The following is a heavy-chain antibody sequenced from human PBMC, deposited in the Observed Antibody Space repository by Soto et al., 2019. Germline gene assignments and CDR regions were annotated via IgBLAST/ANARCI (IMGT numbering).Heavy chain of an antibody. J-gene: IGHJ6*02. CDR2: ISYDGSNK. D-gene: IGHD6-6*01. Sequence: GGSLRLSCAASGFTFSSYGMHWVRQAPGKGLEWVAVISYDGSNKYYADSVKDRFTISRDNSKNTLYLQMNSLRAEDTAVYYCAKGDSIAARRYYYYGMDVWGQGTTVTVSS. V-gene: IGHV3-30*18. CDR1: GFTFSSYG. CDR3: AKGDSIAARRYYYYGMDV.